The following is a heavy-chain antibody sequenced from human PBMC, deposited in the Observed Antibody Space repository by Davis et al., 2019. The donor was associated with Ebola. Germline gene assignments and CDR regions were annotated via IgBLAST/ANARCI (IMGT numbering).Heavy chain of an antibody. D-gene: IGHD3-22*01. V-gene: IGHV3-21*01. Sequence: PGGSLRLSCTASGFSFSGYTMNWVRQAPGKGLEWVSVISSRSTSIGYADSVKGRFTISRDNAKKSLYLQMNSLRAEDTAVYYCARRYYDSSGWPFDSWGQGTLVTVSP. CDR2: ISSRSTSI. CDR1: GFSFSGYT. J-gene: IGHJ4*02. CDR3: ARRYYDSSGWPFDS.